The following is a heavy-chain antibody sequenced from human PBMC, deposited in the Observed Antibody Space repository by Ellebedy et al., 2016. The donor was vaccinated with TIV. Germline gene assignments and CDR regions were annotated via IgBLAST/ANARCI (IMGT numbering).Heavy chain of an antibody. Sequence: GESPKISCVASGFTFSDYGMHWVRQAPGKGLEWVANISNDGRSKKHSDSVRGRFTISRDNSKSTLSLQMDSLRADDTAVYYCAPGGTNKVKKGFAYWGQGTLVTVSS. CDR1: GFTFSDYG. CDR2: ISNDGRSK. CDR3: APGGTNKVKKGFAY. J-gene: IGHJ4*02. V-gene: IGHV3-30*03. D-gene: IGHD3-16*01.